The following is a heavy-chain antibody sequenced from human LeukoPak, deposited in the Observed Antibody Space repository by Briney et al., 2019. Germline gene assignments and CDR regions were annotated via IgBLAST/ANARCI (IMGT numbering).Heavy chain of an antibody. CDR3: ARLLVSSSCYYTSTKGAFDI. CDR2: IYTSGST. D-gene: IGHD6-13*01. Sequence: SETLSLTCTVSGGSISSYYWSWIRQPAGKGLEWIGRIYTSGSTNYNPSLKSRVTMSVDTSKNQFSLKLSSVTAADTAVYYCARLLVSSSCYYTSTKGAFDIWGQGTMVTVSS. CDR1: GGSISSYY. V-gene: IGHV4-4*07. J-gene: IGHJ3*02.